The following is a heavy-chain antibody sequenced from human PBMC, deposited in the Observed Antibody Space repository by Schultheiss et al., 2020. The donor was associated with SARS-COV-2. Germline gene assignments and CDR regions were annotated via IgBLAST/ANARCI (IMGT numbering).Heavy chain of an antibody. CDR1: GGSFSGYY. CDR3: AREGAAAAGPYFDY. CDR2: INHSGST. Sequence: SETLSLTCAVYGGSFSGYYWSWIRQPPGKGLEWIGEINHSGSTNYNPSLKSRVTISEDTSKNQVSLKVSSVTAADTAVYYCAREGAAAAGPYFDYWGQGTLVTVSS. J-gene: IGHJ4*02. D-gene: IGHD6-13*01. V-gene: IGHV4-34*01.